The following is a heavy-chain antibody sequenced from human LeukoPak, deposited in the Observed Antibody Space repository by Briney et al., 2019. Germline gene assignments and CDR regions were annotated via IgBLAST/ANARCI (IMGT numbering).Heavy chain of an antibody. CDR1: GYTFTSYY. Sequence: VASVKVSCTASGYTFTSYYMHWVRQAPGQGLEWMGLINPSGGSTSYAQKFQGRVTMTRDTSTSTVYMELSSLRSEDTAVYYCAREGSPSSGASDAFDIWGQGTMVTVSS. J-gene: IGHJ3*02. CDR3: AREGSPSSGASDAFDI. CDR2: INPSGGST. V-gene: IGHV1-46*01. D-gene: IGHD6-19*01.